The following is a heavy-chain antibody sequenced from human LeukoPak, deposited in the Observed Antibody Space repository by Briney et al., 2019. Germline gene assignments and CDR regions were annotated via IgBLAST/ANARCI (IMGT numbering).Heavy chain of an antibody. J-gene: IGHJ6*03. CDR2: IYYSGST. V-gene: IGHV4-59*01. CDR3: ARGRKGFGVVIYDYYYMDV. D-gene: IGHD3-3*01. Sequence: SETLSLXCTVSGGSISSYYWSWIRQPPGKGLEWIGYIYYSGSTNYNPSLKSRVTISVDTSKNQFSLKLSSVTAADTAVYYCARGRKGFGVVIYDYYYMDVWGKGTTVTVSS. CDR1: GGSISSYY.